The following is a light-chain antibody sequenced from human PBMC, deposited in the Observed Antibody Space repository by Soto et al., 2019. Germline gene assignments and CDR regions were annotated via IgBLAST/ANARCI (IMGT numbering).Light chain of an antibody. CDR2: KAS. CDR1: QSISSW. Sequence: DIQMTQSPSTLSASVGDRVTITCRARQSISSWLAWYQQKPGTAPKLLIYKASTLQGGVPSRFSGSGSGTEFTLTISSLQPDDSATYYCQQYNDNWTFGQGTKVDIK. CDR3: QQYNDNWT. J-gene: IGKJ1*01. V-gene: IGKV1-5*03.